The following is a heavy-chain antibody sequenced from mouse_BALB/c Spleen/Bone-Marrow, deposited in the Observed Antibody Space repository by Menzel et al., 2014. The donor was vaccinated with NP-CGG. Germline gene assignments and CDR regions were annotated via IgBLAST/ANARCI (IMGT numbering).Heavy chain of an antibody. CDR3: ASGNYYAMDY. Sequence: EVMLVESGGDLVKPGGSLKLSCAASGFTFSSYGMSWVRQAPDKRLEWVATISSGGSYTYYPDSVKGRFTISRDNAKNTLYLQMSSLKSEDTAMYYCASGNYYAMDYWGRGTSVTVSS. CDR1: GFTFSSYG. V-gene: IGHV5-6*02. J-gene: IGHJ4*01. D-gene: IGHD1-1*01. CDR2: ISSGGSYT.